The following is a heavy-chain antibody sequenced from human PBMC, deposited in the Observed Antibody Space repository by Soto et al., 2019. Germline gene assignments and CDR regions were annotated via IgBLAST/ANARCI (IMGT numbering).Heavy chain of an antibody. Sequence: SETLSLTCTVSGGSISTYYWSWIRQPPGRGLEWIGYVYNSGSTKYNPSLKSRVTIWESTSKNQVSLRLTSVTAADTAVYYCARDRQHTYGNCFDPWGQGTLVTVSS. D-gene: IGHD4-17*01. CDR1: GGSISTYY. CDR3: ARDRQHTYGNCFDP. CDR2: VYNSGST. V-gene: IGHV4-59*01. J-gene: IGHJ5*02.